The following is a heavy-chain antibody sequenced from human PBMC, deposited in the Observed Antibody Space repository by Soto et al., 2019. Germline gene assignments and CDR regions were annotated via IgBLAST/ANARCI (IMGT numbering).Heavy chain of an antibody. CDR1: GFTLSDPS. D-gene: IGHD2-2*01. V-gene: IGHV3-72*01. Sequence: GGPLRPSCAASGFTLSDPSLARARRAPGKGLEWVARSRNKANGYTTEYAASVKGRFTISRDDSSNSLYLQMNSLKTEDTAVYYCAKQPASIRTFDYWGQGALVTVSS. CDR3: AKQPASIRTFDY. CDR2: SRNKANGYTT. J-gene: IGHJ4*02.